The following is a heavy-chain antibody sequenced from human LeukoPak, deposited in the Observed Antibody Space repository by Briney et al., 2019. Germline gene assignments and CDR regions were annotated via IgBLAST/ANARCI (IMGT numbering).Heavy chain of an antibody. CDR3: AKDRYSGYDSFDS. CDR2: ISYDGSNK. D-gene: IGHD5-12*01. V-gene: IGHV3-30*18. CDR1: GFTFSSYG. Sequence: GGSLRLSCAVSGFTFSSYGMHWVRQAPGKGLEWVAVISYDGSNKYYADSVKGRFTISRDNSKNTLYLQMNSLRAEDTAVYYCAKDRYSGYDSFDSWGQGTLVTVSS. J-gene: IGHJ4*02.